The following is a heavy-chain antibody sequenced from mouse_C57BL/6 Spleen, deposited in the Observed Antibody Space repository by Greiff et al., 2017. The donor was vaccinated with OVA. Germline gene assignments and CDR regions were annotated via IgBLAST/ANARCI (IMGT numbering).Heavy chain of an antibody. V-gene: IGHV1-81*01. CDR1: GYTFTSYG. CDR2: IYPRSGNT. J-gene: IGHJ4*01. CDR3: ARRDDYYRNRYAMDY. D-gene: IGHD2-5*01. Sequence: VQLQQSGAELARPGASVKLSCKASGYTFTSYGISWVKQRPGQGLEWIGEIYPRSGNTYYNEKFKGKATLTVAKSSSTAYLELRSLTSEDSAVYFCARRDDYYRNRYAMDYGGQGTTVTVSS.